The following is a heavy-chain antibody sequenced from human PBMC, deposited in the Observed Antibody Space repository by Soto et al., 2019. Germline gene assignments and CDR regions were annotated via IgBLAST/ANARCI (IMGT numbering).Heavy chain of an antibody. CDR1: GGTFSSYA. CDR3: ARDRWDGSWGVQAAATFDY. V-gene: IGHV1-69*01. J-gene: IGHJ4*02. Sequence: QVQLVQSGAEVKKPGSSVKVSCKASGGTFSSYAISWVRQAPGQGLEWMGGIIAIFGTANYAQKFQGRVTITADESTSTAYMELSSLRSEDTAVYYCARDRWDGSWGVQAAATFDYWGQGTLVTVSS. D-gene: IGHD6-13*01. CDR2: IIAIFGTA.